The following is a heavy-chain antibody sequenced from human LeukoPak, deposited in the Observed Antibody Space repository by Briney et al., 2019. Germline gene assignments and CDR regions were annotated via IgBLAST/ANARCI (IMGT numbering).Heavy chain of an antibody. D-gene: IGHD6-13*01. J-gene: IGHJ4*02. CDR1: GYTFTGYY. CDR2: INPNSGGT. V-gene: IGHV1-2*02. CDR3: ARREMYSSSWVDY. Sequence: ASVKVSCKASGYTFTGYYMHWVRQAPGQGLEWMGWINPNSGGTNYAQKFQGRVTMTRDTSISTAYMELSRLRSDDTAVYYCARREMYSSSWVDYWGQGTLVTVSS.